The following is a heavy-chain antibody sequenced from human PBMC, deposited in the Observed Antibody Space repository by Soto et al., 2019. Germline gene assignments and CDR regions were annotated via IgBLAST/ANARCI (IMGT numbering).Heavy chain of an antibody. CDR2: IYSGGTT. J-gene: IGHJ6*02. CDR3: AKDARTVTTWYYGMDV. CDR1: GFNVSTNY. Sequence: EVQLVESGGGLMQPGGSLRLSCAASGFNVSTNYMTWVRQAPGKGLEWVSVIYSGGTTYYADSVKGRFIISRDNSKNTLYLQMNSLRAEDTAVYYCAKDARTVTTWYYGMDVWGQGTTVTVSS. D-gene: IGHD4-17*01. V-gene: IGHV3-53*01.